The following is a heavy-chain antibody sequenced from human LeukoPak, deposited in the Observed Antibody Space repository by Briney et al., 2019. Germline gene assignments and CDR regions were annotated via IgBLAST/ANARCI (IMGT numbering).Heavy chain of an antibody. CDR2: ISGSGGST. CDR1: GFTFSSYA. V-gene: IGHV3-23*01. CDR3: AKGPARNSSFAY. Sequence: GGSLRLSCAASGFTFSSYAMSWVRQAPGKGLDWVSAISGSGGSTYYADSVKGRFTISRDNSKNTLYLQMNSLRAEDTDVYYCAKGPARNSSFAYWGQGTLVTVSS. J-gene: IGHJ4*02. D-gene: IGHD2-2*01.